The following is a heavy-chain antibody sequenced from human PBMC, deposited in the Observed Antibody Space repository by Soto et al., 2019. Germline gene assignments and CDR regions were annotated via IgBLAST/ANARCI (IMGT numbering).Heavy chain of an antibody. CDR2: ISGSGGST. CDR1: GFPFSSYA. V-gene: IGHV3-23*01. CDR3: AKDRKEVVSTATFDY. J-gene: IGHJ4*02. Sequence: EVQLLESGGGLVQPGGSLRLSCAASGFPFSSYAMRWVRQAPGKGLEWVSAISGSGGSTYYADSVKGRFTISRDNSKNTLDLQMNSLRAEDTAVYYCAKDRKEVVSTATFDYCGQGTLVTVSS. D-gene: IGHD3-22*01.